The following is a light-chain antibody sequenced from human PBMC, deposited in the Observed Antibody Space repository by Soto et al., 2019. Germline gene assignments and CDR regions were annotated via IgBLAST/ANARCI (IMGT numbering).Light chain of an antibody. CDR3: QQYGRAPIT. J-gene: IGKJ5*01. CDR2: AAI. Sequence: DIQMTQSPSTLSGSVGDRVTITCRASQTISSWLAWYQQKPGKAPKLLIYAAISLQSGVPSRLSGSGSGTDFTLTISRLEPEDFAVYACQQYGRAPITFGPGTRLEI. CDR1: QTISSW. V-gene: IGKV1-5*01.